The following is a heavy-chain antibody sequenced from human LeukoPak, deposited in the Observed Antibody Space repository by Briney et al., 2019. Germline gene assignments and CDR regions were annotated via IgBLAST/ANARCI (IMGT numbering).Heavy chain of an antibody. CDR1: GGSISSSRYY. CDR2: IYYSGST. CDR3: ARRTGGRFGDPALDY. D-gene: IGHD3-10*01. Sequence: SETLSLTCTVSGGSISSSRYYWGWIRQSPGKGLEWIGSIYYSGSTYYNPSLKSRVTISVDTSKNQFSLKLSSVTAADTAVYYCARRTGGRFGDPALDYWGQGTLVTVSS. J-gene: IGHJ4*02. V-gene: IGHV4-39*01.